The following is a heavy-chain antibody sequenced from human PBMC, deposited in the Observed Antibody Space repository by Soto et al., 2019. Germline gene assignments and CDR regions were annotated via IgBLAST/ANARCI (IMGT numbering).Heavy chain of an antibody. V-gene: IGHV4-31*03. CDR3: ASQASGWYPDY. CDR1: GGSISSGGYY. D-gene: IGHD6-19*01. CDR2: IFDSGTT. Sequence: QVQLQESGPGLVKPSQTLSLTCTVSGGSISSGGYYWSWLRQHPGKGLEWIGYIFDSGTTYYNPSLKSRVTTSVVPSRIQFTLRLPSVTATETAVYYCASQASGWYPDYWGQGTLVTVSS. J-gene: IGHJ4*02.